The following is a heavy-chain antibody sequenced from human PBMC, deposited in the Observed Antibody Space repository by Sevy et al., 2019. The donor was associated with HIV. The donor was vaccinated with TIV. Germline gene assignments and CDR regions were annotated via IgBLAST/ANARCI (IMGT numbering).Heavy chain of an antibody. CDR1: GYTFTSYG. CDR2: ISAYNGNT. D-gene: IGHD6-19*01. Sequence: ASVKVSCKASGYTFTSYGISWVRQAPGQGLEWMGWISAYNGNTNYAQKLQGRVTMTTDTSTSTAYMELRSLRSDDTAVYYCARDLPRKTSIAVADYYYYGMDVWGQGTTVTVSS. V-gene: IGHV1-18*01. CDR3: ARDLPRKTSIAVADYYYYGMDV. J-gene: IGHJ6*02.